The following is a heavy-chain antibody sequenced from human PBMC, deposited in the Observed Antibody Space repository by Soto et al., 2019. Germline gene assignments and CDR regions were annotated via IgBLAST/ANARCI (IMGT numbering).Heavy chain of an antibody. J-gene: IGHJ6*02. CDR2: ISYDGSNK. Sequence: QVQLVESGGGVVQPGRSLRLSCAASGFTFSSYGMHWVRQAPGKGLEWVAVISYDGSNKYYADSVKGRFTISRDNSKNTLYLQMNSLRAEDTAVYYCAKDRSGRTYGMDVWGQGTTVTVSS. CDR3: AKDRSGRTYGMDV. D-gene: IGHD1-26*01. V-gene: IGHV3-30*18. CDR1: GFTFSSYG.